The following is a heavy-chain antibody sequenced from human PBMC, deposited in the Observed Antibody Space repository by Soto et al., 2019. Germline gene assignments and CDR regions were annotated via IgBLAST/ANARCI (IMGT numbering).Heavy chain of an antibody. V-gene: IGHV3-7*01. D-gene: IGHD2-15*01. J-gene: IGHJ4*02. CDR1: GFTFSSYW. Sequence: GGSLRLSCAASGFTFSSYWMSWVRQAPGKGLEWVANIKQDGSEKYYVDSVKGRFTISRDNAKNSLYLQMNSLRAEDTAVYYCASSEVVVAATYDYWGQGTLVTVSS. CDR3: ASSEVVVAATYDY. CDR2: IKQDGSEK.